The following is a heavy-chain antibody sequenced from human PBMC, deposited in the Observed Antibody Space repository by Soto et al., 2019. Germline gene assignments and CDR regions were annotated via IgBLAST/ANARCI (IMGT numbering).Heavy chain of an antibody. CDR1: GFSLSNARMG. J-gene: IGHJ4*02. CDR3: ALGYDFWSGPFFDY. CDR2: IFSNDEK. V-gene: IGHV2-26*01. D-gene: IGHD3-3*01. Sequence: QVTLKESGPVLVKPTETLTLTCTVSGFSLSNARMGVSWIRQPPGKALAWLAHIFSNDEKSYSTSLKSRLTITKDTSKSQVVLTMTNMDPVDTATYYCALGYDFWSGPFFDYWGQGTLVTVSS.